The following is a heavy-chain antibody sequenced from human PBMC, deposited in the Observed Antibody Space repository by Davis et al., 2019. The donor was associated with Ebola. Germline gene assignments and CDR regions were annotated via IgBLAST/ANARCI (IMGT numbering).Heavy chain of an antibody. CDR2: INWNSGSI. CDR3: VKDTNRWFRTISYFDF. J-gene: IGHJ4*01. Sequence: PGGSLRLSCVASGFTFDEYTMHWVRQAPGKGLEWVSGINWNSGSIDYADSVRGRFTISRDNSKNTLYLQMDGLTTADTAVYYCVKDTNRWFRTISYFDFWGQGTLVTVSS. V-gene: IGHV3-9*01. D-gene: IGHD2-15*01. CDR1: GFTFDEYT.